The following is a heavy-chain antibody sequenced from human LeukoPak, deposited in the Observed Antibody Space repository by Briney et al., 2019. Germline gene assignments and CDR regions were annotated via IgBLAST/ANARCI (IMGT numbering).Heavy chain of an antibody. CDR3: ARDRSSSSFDP. CDR1: GGSISSGSYY. V-gene: IGHV4-61*02. J-gene: IGHJ5*02. CDR2: IYTSGST. D-gene: IGHD6-6*01. Sequence: PSETLSLTRTVSGGSISSGSYYWSWIRQPAGKGLEWIGRIYTSGSTNYNPSLKSRVTISVDTSKNQFSLKLSSVTAADTAVYYCARDRSSSSFDPWGQGTLVTVSS.